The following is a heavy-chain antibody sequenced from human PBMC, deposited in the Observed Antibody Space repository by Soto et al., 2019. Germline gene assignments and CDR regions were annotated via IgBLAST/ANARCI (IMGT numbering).Heavy chain of an antibody. CDR1: GGSISSGDYS. Sequence: SETLSLTCAVSGGSISSGDYSLSWIRQPPGKGLEWIGEIYHSGSTNYNPSLKSRVTISVDKSKNQFSLKLSSVTAADTAVYYCARGVAAAGTERWFDPWGQGTLVTVSS. J-gene: IGHJ5*02. D-gene: IGHD6-13*01. CDR2: IYHSGST. V-gene: IGHV4-30-2*01. CDR3: ARGVAAAGTERWFDP.